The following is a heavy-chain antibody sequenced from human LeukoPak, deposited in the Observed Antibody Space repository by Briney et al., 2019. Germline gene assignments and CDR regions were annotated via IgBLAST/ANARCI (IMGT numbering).Heavy chain of an antibody. CDR1: GFTFDEYT. D-gene: IGHD3-9*01. CDR2: ITRDAYST. V-gene: IGHV3-43*01. Sequence: GGSLRLSCAASGFTFDEYTMHWVRQAPGKGLDWVSLITRDAYSTYYADSVKGRFTISRDNIKNSLYLQMNNLRPEDTALYYCATEKWRYFDNWGRGTLVTVSP. J-gene: IGHJ4*02. CDR3: ATEKWRYFDN.